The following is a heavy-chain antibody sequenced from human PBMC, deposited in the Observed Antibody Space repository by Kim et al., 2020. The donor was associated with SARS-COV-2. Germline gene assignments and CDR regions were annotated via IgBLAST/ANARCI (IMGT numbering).Heavy chain of an antibody. CDR2: IFYSGST. J-gene: IGHJ3*02. Sequence: SETLSLTCTVSGGSISNYWGWIRQPPGKGLEWIGSIFYSGSTYYKPSLKSRVTISVDRSKNQISLKLSSVTASDTAMYYCVRPVDWNGAFDIWGQGTMVTVSS. CDR1: GGSISNY. CDR3: VRPVDWNGAFDI. V-gene: IGHV4-39*01. D-gene: IGHD1-1*01.